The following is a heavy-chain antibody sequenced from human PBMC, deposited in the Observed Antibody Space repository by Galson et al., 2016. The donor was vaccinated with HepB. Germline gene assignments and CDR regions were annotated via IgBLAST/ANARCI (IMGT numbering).Heavy chain of an antibody. J-gene: IGHJ4*02. CDR2: ISYDGSNE. Sequence: SLRLSCAAPGFTFSSYGMHWVRQAPGKGLEWVAAISYDGSNEYYADSVKGRFTISRDNSKNTLYLRTNSLRAEDTALYYCAKEKGTSSGWYGELDYWGQGTLVTVSS. V-gene: IGHV3-30*18. CDR3: AKEKGTSSGWYGELDY. CDR1: GFTFSSYG. D-gene: IGHD6-19*01.